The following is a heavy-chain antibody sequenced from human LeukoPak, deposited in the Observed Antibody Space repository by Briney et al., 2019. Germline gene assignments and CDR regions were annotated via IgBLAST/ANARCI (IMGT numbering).Heavy chain of an antibody. CDR2: ISNNGGYT. Sequence: GGSLRLSCAASGFTFSSSAMSWVRQAPGKGLEWVSAISNNGGYTYYADSVQGRFTISRDNSKSTLCLQMNSLRAEDTAVYYCAKQLGYCSIGSCYFPYWGQGTLVTVSS. CDR1: GFTFSSSA. J-gene: IGHJ4*02. CDR3: AKQLGYCSIGSCYFPY. D-gene: IGHD2-15*01. V-gene: IGHV3-23*01.